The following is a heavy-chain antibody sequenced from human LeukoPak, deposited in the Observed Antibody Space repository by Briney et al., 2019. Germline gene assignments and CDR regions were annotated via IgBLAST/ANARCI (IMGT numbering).Heavy chain of an antibody. D-gene: IGHD4-11*01. J-gene: IGHJ6*03. Sequence: ASVKVSCKASGYSFTDFHVHWVRQAPGQGLEWVGIINPTSGATTYAQKFQGRVTMTGDMSTSTVYMELSGLGSEDTAVCYCAREVSWTTVTTRHYFYYYMDVWGKGTTVTVSS. CDR1: GYSFTDFH. CDR2: INPTSGAT. V-gene: IGHV1-46*01. CDR3: AREVSWTTVTTRHYFYYYMDV.